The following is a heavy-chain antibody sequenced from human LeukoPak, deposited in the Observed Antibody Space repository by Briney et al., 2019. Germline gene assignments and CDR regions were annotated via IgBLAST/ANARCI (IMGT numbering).Heavy chain of an antibody. V-gene: IGHV3-21*01. CDR1: GFTFSSYS. CDR2: ISSTGGHI. CDR3: ARGRGNYYDSSSFYYYYMDV. Sequence: GGSLRLSCAASGFTFSSYSMIWVRQAPGKGLEWVSFISSTGGHIYYADSVKGRFTISRDNAKSSLLLQMNSLRAEDTAVYYCARGRGNYYDSSSFYYYYMDVWGKGTTVTVSS. D-gene: IGHD3-22*01. J-gene: IGHJ6*03.